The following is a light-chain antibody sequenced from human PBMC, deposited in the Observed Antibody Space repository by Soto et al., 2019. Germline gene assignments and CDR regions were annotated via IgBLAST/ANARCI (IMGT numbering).Light chain of an antibody. Sequence: IVMTQSPATLSVSPGERATLSCRSSQSVSNNLAWYQKKPGQAARLLVYDASTRATGIPARFSGSGSGTEFTLTISSLESGDFAVYYCQQYKQWPPITFGQGTRLEIK. CDR1: QSVSNN. CDR2: DAS. V-gene: IGKV3D-15*01. CDR3: QQYKQWPPIT. J-gene: IGKJ5*01.